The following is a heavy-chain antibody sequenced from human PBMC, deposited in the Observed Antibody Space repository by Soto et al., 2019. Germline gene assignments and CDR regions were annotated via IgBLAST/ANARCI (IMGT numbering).Heavy chain of an antibody. D-gene: IGHD2-2*01. CDR2: INPNSGGT. V-gene: IGHV1-2*04. J-gene: IGHJ5*02. CDR1: GYTFTGYY. Sequence: ASVKVSCKASGYTFTGYYMHWVRQAPGQGLEWMGWINPNSGGTNYAQKFQGWVTMTRDTSISTAYMELSRLRSDDTAVYYCARGYCSSTSCPTEPEKYNWFDPWGQGTLVTVSS. CDR3: ARGYCSSTSCPTEPEKYNWFDP.